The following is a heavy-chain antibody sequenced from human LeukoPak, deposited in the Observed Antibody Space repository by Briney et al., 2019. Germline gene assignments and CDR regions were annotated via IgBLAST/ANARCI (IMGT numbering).Heavy chain of an antibody. CDR1: GGSFSGYY. J-gene: IGHJ3*02. CDR3: ARRVRYAFDI. CDR2: INHSGST. D-gene: IGHD3-16*02. Sequence: KTSETLSLICAVYGGSFSGYYWSWIRHPPGKGLEWIGEINHSGSTNYNPSLKSRVTISVDTSKNQFSLKLSSVTAAGTAVYYCARRVRYAFDIWGQGTMVTVSS. V-gene: IGHV4-34*01.